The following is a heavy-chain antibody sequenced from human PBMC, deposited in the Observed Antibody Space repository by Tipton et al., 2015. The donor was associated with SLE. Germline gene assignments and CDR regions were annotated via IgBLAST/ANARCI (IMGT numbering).Heavy chain of an antibody. J-gene: IGHJ5*02. V-gene: IGHV3-21*01. CDR1: GFTFSTYN. CDR2: FSSSSSYI. Sequence: SLRLSCAASGFTFSTYNMNWVRQAPGKGLEWVSSFSSSSSYIYYADSVKGRFTISRDNAKNSLYLQMNSLRAEDTAVYYCASLTEWFDPWGQGTLVTVSS. CDR3: ASLTEWFDP. D-gene: IGHD3-9*01.